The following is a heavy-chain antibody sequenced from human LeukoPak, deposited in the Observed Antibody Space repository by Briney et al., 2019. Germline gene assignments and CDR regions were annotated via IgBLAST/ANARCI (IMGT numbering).Heavy chain of an antibody. J-gene: IGHJ4*02. Sequence: NHGESLKISCKGSGYTFTSYWIGWVRQMPEKGLEWMGIIYPGDSDTRYSPSFQGQVTISADKSISTAYRQWSSLKASDTAMYYCARLRDSSGYYYSPLGYWDQGTLVTVSS. CDR3: ARLRDSSGYYYSPLGY. CDR2: IYPGDSDT. CDR1: GYTFTSYW. D-gene: IGHD3-22*01. V-gene: IGHV5-51*01.